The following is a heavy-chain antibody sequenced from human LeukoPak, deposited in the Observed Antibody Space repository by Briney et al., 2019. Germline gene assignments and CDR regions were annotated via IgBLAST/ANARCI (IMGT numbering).Heavy chain of an antibody. D-gene: IGHD1-26*01. V-gene: IGHV3-23*01. CDR2: ISASGDAT. CDR1: GFTFSTYA. CDR3: AKDRDSGSYQSY. Sequence: GESLRLSCAASGFTFSTYALSWVRQAPGKGLEWVSAISASGDATYYADSVKGRFTISRDNSKNTLYLQMNSLRAEDTAVYYCAKDRDSGSYQSYWGQGTLVTVSS. J-gene: IGHJ4*02.